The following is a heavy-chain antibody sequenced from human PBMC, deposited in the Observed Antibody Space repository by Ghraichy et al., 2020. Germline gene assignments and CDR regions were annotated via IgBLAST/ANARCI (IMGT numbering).Heavy chain of an antibody. CDR3: ARDSAAGDRFDY. Sequence: GESLNISCAASGFTFSSYSMNWVRQAPGKGLEWVSSISSSSSYIYYADSVKGRFTISRDNAKNSLYLQMNSLRAEDTAVYYCARDSAAGDRFDYWGQGTLVTVSS. D-gene: IGHD6-13*01. V-gene: IGHV3-21*01. J-gene: IGHJ4*02. CDR1: GFTFSSYS. CDR2: ISSSSSYI.